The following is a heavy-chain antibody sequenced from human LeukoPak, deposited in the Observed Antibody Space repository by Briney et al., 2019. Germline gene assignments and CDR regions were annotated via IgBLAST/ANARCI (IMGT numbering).Heavy chain of an antibody. CDR3: AEGLINWGTFDY. J-gene: IGHJ4*02. Sequence: GGSLRLSCAASGFSFSDYAMTWVRQAPGKGLEWVSTISSGDDITYYADSVKGRFTVSRDNSKNTLYLQMNSLRAEDTAVYYCAEGLINWGTFDYWGQGTLVTVSS. V-gene: IGHV3-23*01. D-gene: IGHD7-27*01. CDR2: ISSGDDIT. CDR1: GFSFSDYA.